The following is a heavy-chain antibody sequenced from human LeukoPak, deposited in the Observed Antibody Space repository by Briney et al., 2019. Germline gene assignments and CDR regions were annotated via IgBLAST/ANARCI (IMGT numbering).Heavy chain of an antibody. CDR2: IYTSGYT. J-gene: IGHJ3*01. CDR1: DDSISSYY. V-gene: IGHV4-4*07. Sequence: SETLSLTCTVSDDSISSYYWSWIRQPAGEGLEWIGRIYTSGYTNYNPSLESQVTMSVDKSKNQISLKLTSVTPADTAVYYCVRDGVTSATVAFDVWGQGTMVTVSS. D-gene: IGHD4-17*01. CDR3: VRDGVTSATVAFDV.